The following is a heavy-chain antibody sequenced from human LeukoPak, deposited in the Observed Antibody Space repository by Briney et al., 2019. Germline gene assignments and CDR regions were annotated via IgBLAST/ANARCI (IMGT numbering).Heavy chain of an antibody. CDR2: INPNSGGT. CDR3: ARDAGSEQLVSNWFAP. D-gene: IGHD6-6*01. CDR1: GYTFTCYY. Sequence: ASVKVSCKASGYTFTCYYMHWVRQAPGQGLEWMGWINPNSGGTNYAQKFQGRVTMTRYTSISTAYMELSRLRSDDTAVYYCARDAGSEQLVSNWFAPWGQGTLVTVSS. V-gene: IGHV1-2*02. J-gene: IGHJ5*02.